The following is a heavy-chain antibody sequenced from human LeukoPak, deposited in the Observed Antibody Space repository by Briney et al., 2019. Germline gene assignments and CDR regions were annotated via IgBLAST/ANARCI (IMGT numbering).Heavy chain of an antibody. Sequence: PGGSLRLSCAASGSTYSSYAMSWVRQAPGKGLEWVSAITASGGNTYYADSVKGRFTISRDNSKNTLYLQVNSLRAEDTAVYYCAKGNGYSYGRYYFDYWGQGTLVTVSS. J-gene: IGHJ4*02. CDR3: AKGNGYSYGRYYFDY. D-gene: IGHD5-18*01. CDR2: ITASGGNT. CDR1: GSTYSSYA. V-gene: IGHV3-23*01.